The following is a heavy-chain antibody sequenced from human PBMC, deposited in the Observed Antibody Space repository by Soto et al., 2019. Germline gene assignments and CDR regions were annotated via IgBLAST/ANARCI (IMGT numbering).Heavy chain of an antibody. D-gene: IGHD2-2*01. CDR1: GFTFSSYA. CDR2: ISGSGGST. CDR3: AKDPSHLSGYCSSTSCYAENY. J-gene: IGHJ4*02. V-gene: IGHV3-23*04. Sequence: VQLVESGGGVVQPGRSLRLSCAASGFTFSSYAMSWVRQAPGKGLEWVSAISGSGGSTYYADSVKGRFTISRDNSKNTLYLQMNSLRAEDTAVYYCAKDPSHLSGYCSSTSCYAENYWGQGTLVTVSS.